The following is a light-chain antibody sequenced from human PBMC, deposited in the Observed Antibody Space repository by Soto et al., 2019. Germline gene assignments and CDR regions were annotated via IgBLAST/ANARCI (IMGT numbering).Light chain of an antibody. J-gene: IGKJ2*01. CDR3: QQYGSSPYT. CDR1: QSVSSSY. V-gene: IGKV3-20*01. Sequence: EIVLTQSPGTLSLSPGERATLSCRASQSVSSSYLAWHQQKPGQAPRLLIYGASSRATGIPDRFSGSGSGTDFTLTTSRLEPEDFAVYYCQQYGSSPYTFGQGTKLEIK. CDR2: GAS.